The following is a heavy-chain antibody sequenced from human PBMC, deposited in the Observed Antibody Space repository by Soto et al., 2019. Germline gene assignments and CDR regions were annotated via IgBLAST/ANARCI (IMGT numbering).Heavy chain of an antibody. D-gene: IGHD6-19*01. CDR1: GFTVTSHA. J-gene: IGHJ4*02. CDR3: ARERGEYTSGWYDY. Sequence: EVQLVESGGDLVQPGGSLRLSCAASGFTVTSHAIRWVRQAPGKGLEYVSSMTSNGNRADYANSVKGRFTVSRDESKNTLYLQMDSLRTEDMAVYYCARERGEYTSGWYDYWGQGTLVTVSS. V-gene: IGHV3-64*01. CDR2: MTSNGNRA.